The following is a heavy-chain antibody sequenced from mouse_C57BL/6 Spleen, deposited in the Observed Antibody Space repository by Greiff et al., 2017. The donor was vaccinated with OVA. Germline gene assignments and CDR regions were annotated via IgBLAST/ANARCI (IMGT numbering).Heavy chain of an antibody. CDR3: AREYFTTKYYFDY. J-gene: IGHJ2*01. CDR2: IDPNSGGT. V-gene: IGHV1-72*01. CDR1: GYTFTSYW. Sequence: QVHVKQPGAELVKPGASVKLSCKASGYTFTSYWMHWVKQRPGRGLEWIGRIDPNSGGTKYNEKFKSKATLTVDKPSSTAYMQLSSLTSEDSAVYYCAREYFTTKYYFDYWGQGTTLTVSS. D-gene: IGHD2-12*01.